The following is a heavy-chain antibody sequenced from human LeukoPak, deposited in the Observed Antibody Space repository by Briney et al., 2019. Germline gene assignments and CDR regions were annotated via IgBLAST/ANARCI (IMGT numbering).Heavy chain of an antibody. CDR2: IYHSGST. D-gene: IGHD2-2*01. CDR1: GGSISSSNW. Sequence: PSETLSLTCAVSGGSISSSNWWSWVRQPPGKGLEWIGEIYHSGSTNYNPSLKSRVTISVDKSKNQFSLKLSSVTAADTAVYYCAREDAQEGTNAFDIWGQGTMVTVSS. V-gene: IGHV4-4*02. J-gene: IGHJ3*02. CDR3: AREDAQEGTNAFDI.